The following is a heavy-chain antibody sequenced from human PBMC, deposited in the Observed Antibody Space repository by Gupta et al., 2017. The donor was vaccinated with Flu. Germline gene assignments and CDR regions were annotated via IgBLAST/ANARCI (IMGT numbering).Heavy chain of an antibody. CDR3: MKPESSGSYVRTDY. V-gene: IGHV3-30*18. D-gene: IGHD3-16*01. CDR1: G. J-gene: IGHJ4*02. Sequence: GMNWVRQAPGKGLEWVADISYDGSNKHYADFVKGRCTISRDNSKNALYLEMSTLRAEDTAVYFCMKPESSGSYVRTDYWGQGGLVTVSS. CDR2: ISYDGSNK.